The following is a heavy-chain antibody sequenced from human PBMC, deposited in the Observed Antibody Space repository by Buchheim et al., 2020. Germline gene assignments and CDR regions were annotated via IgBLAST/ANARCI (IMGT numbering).Heavy chain of an antibody. CDR1: GFTVSSNY. D-gene: IGHD3-22*01. CDR2: IYSGGST. Sequence: EVQLVESGGGLVQPGGSLRLSCAASGFTVSSNYMSWVRQAPGKGLEWVSVIYSGGSTYYADSVTGRFNISRDNSKNTLYLQMNSLRAEDTAVYYCAREEDYYDSSGQPLWGQGTL. CDR3: AREEDYYDSSGQPL. J-gene: IGHJ4*02. V-gene: IGHV3-66*01.